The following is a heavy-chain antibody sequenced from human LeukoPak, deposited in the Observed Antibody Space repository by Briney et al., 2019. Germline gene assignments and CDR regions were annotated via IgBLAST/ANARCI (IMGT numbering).Heavy chain of an antibody. Sequence: SETLSLTCTVSGASISSYYWSWIRQPPGKGLEWIGYIYYSGSTNYNPSLKSRVTISVDTSKNQFSLKLSSVTAADTAVYYCARLDSSVLTYYFDYWGQGTLVTVSS. CDR1: GASISSYY. D-gene: IGHD3-22*01. V-gene: IGHV4-59*01. J-gene: IGHJ4*02. CDR2: IYYSGST. CDR3: ARLDSSVLTYYFDY.